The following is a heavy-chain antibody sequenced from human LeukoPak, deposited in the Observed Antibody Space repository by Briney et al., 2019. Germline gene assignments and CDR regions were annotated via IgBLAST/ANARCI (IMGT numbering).Heavy chain of an antibody. V-gene: IGHV4-4*02. J-gene: IGHJ5*02. CDR1: GGSISSSNW. D-gene: IGHD2-2*01. CDR2: IYHSGST. Sequence: PSGTLSLTCAVSGGSISSSNWWSWVRQPPGEELEWIGEIYHSGSTNYNPSLKSRVTISVDKSKNQFSLKLSSVTAADTAVYYFARAVGETQLLALDPWGEGALVTVSS. CDR3: ARAVGETQLLALDP.